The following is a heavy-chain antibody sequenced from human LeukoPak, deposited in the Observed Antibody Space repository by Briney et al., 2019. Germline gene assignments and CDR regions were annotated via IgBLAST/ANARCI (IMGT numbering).Heavy chain of an antibody. Sequence: ASETLSLTCAVYGGSFSGYYWSWIRQPPGKGLEWIGEINHSGSTNYNPSLKSRVTISVDTSKNQFSLKLSSVTAADTAVYYCARGNYDIDYWGQGTLVTVSS. J-gene: IGHJ4*02. D-gene: IGHD3-22*01. V-gene: IGHV4-34*01. CDR1: GGSFSGYY. CDR2: INHSGST. CDR3: ARGNYDIDY.